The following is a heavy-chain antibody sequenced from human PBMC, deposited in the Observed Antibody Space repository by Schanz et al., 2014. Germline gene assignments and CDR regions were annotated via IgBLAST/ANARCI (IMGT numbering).Heavy chain of an antibody. Sequence: EVQLVESGGGLIQRGESLRLSCAASGFTISSYSMNWVRQAPGKGLEWVSSISSSGSYIYYADSVKGRFSISRDNAKNSLFLQMNRLRAEDTALYYCAIIGVMVAVAGTRADYWGQGTLVTVSS. CDR3: AIIGVMVAVAGTRADY. J-gene: IGHJ4*02. V-gene: IGHV3-21*01. CDR2: ISSSGSYI. D-gene: IGHD6-19*01. CDR1: GFTISSYS.